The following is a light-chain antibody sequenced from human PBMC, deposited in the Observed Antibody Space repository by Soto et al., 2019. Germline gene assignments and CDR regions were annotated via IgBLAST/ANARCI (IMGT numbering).Light chain of an antibody. CDR1: SSDVGAFNY. CDR2: DVT. CDR3: SSYTTRNTEV. Sequence: QSVLTQPASVSGSPGQSISISCIGTSSDVGAFNYVSWYQHHPGKAPQLIIYDVTSRPSGVSNRFSASKFGNTASLTISGLQAEDEADYYCSSYTTRNTEVFGTGTKLTV. V-gene: IGLV2-14*03. J-gene: IGLJ1*01.